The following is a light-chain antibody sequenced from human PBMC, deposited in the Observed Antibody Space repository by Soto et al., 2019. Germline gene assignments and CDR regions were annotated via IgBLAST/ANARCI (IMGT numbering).Light chain of an antibody. J-gene: IGLJ1*01. V-gene: IGLV2-14*01. CDR3: SSYGSTSTRYV. Sequence: QSALTQPASVSGSPGQSITISCTGTSSDVGGYNYVSWYQQHPGKAPKLMIYEVSNRPSGVSNRFSGSKSGNTASLTISGLQAEDEVDYFCSSYGSTSTRYVFGTGTKLTVL. CDR2: EVS. CDR1: SSDVGGYNY.